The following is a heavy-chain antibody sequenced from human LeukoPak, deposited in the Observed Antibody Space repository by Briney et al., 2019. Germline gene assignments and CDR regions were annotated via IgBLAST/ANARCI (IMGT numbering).Heavy chain of an antibody. J-gene: IGHJ3*02. D-gene: IGHD3-22*01. CDR3: VRAFRVDYDSSGAFDI. V-gene: IGHV3-13*01. CDR1: GFTFTNYD. Sequence: GGSLRLSCAASGFTFTNYDMHWVRQATGKGLEWVSAIKTAGDTYYLGSVKGRFTVSRENAKNSLYLQMHSLRAGDTAIYYRVRAFRVDYDSSGAFDIWGQGTMVTVSS. CDR2: IKTAGDT.